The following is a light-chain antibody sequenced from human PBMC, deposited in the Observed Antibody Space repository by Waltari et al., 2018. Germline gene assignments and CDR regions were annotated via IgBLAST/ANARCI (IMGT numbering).Light chain of an antibody. CDR3: QQRSSWPFMYT. V-gene: IGKV3-11*01. CDR2: DAS. Sequence: EIVLTQSPATLSLSPVEKATLSCRASQSISKYLAWYQQKPGQAPRLLIYDASNRPTDIPARFSGSGSGTDFTLTISSLEPEDFAVYYCQQRSSWPFMYTFGQGTKLEIK. CDR1: QSISKY. J-gene: IGKJ2*01.